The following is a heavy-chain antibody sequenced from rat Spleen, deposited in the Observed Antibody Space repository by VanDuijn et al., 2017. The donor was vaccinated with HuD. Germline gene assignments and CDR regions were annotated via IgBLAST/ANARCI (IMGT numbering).Heavy chain of an antibody. J-gene: IGHJ2*01. CDR3: ARSGGGFY. CDR2: IWSGGTT. Sequence: QVQLKESGPGLVQPSQTLSLTCTVSGFSLTNFGVTWVRQPPGKGLEWIGAIWSGGTTDYSSALKSRLIISRDTSKSQVFLKMNSLQTEDTAMYFCARSGGGFYWGHGIMVTVSS. CDR1: GFSLTNFG. V-gene: IGHV2-16*01. D-gene: IGHD4-2*01.